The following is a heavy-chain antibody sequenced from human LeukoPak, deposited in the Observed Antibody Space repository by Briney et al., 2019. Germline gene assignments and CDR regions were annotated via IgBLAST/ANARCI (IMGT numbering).Heavy chain of an antibody. D-gene: IGHD3-10*02. CDR3: ARNVYNFDY. CDR2: ITGSSSTI. V-gene: IGHV3-48*04. J-gene: IGHJ4*02. CDR1: GFTFSIYS. Sequence: PGGSLRLSCAASGFTFSIYSMHWVRQAPRKGLEWVSYITGSSSTIYYADSVKGRFTISRDNAQNSLYLQMSSLRAEDTAVYYCARNVYNFDYWGQGTLVTVSS.